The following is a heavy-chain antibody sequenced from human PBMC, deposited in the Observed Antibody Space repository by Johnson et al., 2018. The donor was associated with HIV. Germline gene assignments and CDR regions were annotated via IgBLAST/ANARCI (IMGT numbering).Heavy chain of an antibody. CDR3: AKGDKMATITSRYDAFDL. D-gene: IGHD5-24*01. V-gene: IGHV3-66*02. J-gene: IGHJ3*01. Sequence: VQLVESGGGLVKPGGSLRLSCAASGFTFSDYYMSWIRQAPGKGLEWVSSIYSGGNTYHADSVMGRFTISRDKSENTVYLQMNSLRAEDTAVYYCAKGDKMATITSRYDAFDLWGQGTMVIVSS. CDR2: IYSGGNT. CDR1: GFTFSDYY.